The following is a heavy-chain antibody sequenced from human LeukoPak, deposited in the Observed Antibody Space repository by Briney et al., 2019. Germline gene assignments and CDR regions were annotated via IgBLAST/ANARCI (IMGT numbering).Heavy chain of an antibody. V-gene: IGHV3-23*01. D-gene: IGHD3-22*01. Sequence: GGSLRLSCAASGFTFSSYAMSWVRQAPGKGLEWVSAISGSGGSTYYADSVKGRFTISRDNSKNTLYLQMNSLRAEDTAVYYRAKGGPTPNLVVITFYYFDYWGQGTLVTVSS. J-gene: IGHJ4*02. CDR1: GFTFSSYA. CDR2: ISGSGGST. CDR3: AKGGPTPNLVVITFYYFDY.